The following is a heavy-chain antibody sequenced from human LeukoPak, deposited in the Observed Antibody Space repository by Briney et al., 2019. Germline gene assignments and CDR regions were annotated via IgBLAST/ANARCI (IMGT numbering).Heavy chain of an antibody. CDR2: ISSSGSTI. CDR3: ARDRVATYNNWGFSLDAFDI. Sequence: GGSLRLSCAASGFTFSDYYMSWIRQAPGKGLEWVSYISSSGSTIYYADSVKGRFSIARAKAKNSLYLQMNSLRAEDTAVYYCARDRVATYNNWGFSLDAFDIWGQGTMVTVSS. V-gene: IGHV3-11*01. J-gene: IGHJ3*02. CDR1: GFTFSDYY. D-gene: IGHD3-16*01.